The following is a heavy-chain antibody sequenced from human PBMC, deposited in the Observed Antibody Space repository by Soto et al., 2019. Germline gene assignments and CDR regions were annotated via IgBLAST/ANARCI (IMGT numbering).Heavy chain of an antibody. D-gene: IGHD3-16*01. CDR2: IWFDGRTK. CDR1: GVSFSNSC. CDR3: ARGRVQAGNEGDRFDP. J-gene: IGHJ5*02. V-gene: IGHV3-33*01. Sequence: PGGSLRLSCAASGVSFSNSCMHWVRQAPGKGLEWVAVIWFDGRTKFYAHSENRRFSISRDNSNNTLYLQMAHMRIDDTAVDSCARGRVQAGNEGDRFDPWGQGTLVTVSS.